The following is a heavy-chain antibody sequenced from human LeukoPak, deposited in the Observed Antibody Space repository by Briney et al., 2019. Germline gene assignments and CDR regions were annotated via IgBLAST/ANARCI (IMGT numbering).Heavy chain of an antibody. CDR2: IFGSGGSP. CDR3: GKTTAGYSSGQKPAWPVDY. D-gene: IGHD5-18*01. CDR1: GFTFGSFA. J-gene: IGHJ4*02. V-gene: IGHV3-23*01. Sequence: PGESLRLSCEASGFTFGSFAMYWVRQAPGKGLDWIAGIFGSGGSPHYADSVKGRFTISRDNSKNTVYLQINSLRAEDTAVYYCGKTTAGYSSGQKPAWPVDYWGQGTLVTVSS.